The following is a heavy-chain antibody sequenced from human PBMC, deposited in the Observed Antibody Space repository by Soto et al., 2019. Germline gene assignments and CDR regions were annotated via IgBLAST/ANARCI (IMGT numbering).Heavy chain of an antibody. J-gene: IGHJ4*02. D-gene: IGHD5-12*01. CDR1: EFTFSNAW. Sequence: EVQLVESGGGLVKPGGSLRLSCAASEFTFSNAWMTWVRQAPGKGLEWVGRVKSKTDGGTIDYAAPVKDRFTISRDDSTHTLYLQMNSLKPEDTAVYYCIGTYSGSSMRFDYWGQGTLVTVSS. CDR2: VKSKTDGGTI. V-gene: IGHV3-15*01. CDR3: IGTYSGSSMRFDY.